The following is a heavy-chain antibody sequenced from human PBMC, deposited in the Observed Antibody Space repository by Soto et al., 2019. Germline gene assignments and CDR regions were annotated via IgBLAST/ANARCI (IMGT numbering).Heavy chain of an antibody. Sequence: SETLSLTCTVSGDSITSNSYFWAWIRQPPGKGLEWIGSIYYSGTTYYNPSLKSRVTISVDRSKNQFSLKVRSVTAADTAVYYCTRHLSVDYFDYWGQGALVTVSS. CDR3: TRHLSVDYFDY. CDR1: GDSITSNSYF. D-gene: IGHD3-16*01. J-gene: IGHJ4*02. CDR2: IYYSGTT. V-gene: IGHV4-39*01.